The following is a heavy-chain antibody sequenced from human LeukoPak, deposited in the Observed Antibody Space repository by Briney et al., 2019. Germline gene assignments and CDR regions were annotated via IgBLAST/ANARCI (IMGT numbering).Heavy chain of an antibody. D-gene: IGHD3-10*01. V-gene: IGHV3-23*01. CDR1: GFTFSNYG. J-gene: IGHJ4*02. CDR2: ISGSGITT. CDR3: AKGGYGLGSYSGFDY. Sequence: PGGSLRLSCAASGFTFSNYGMSWVRQAPGKGLEWVSAISGSGITTYYADSVKGRFTVSRDYSKNTLYLQMNSLRAEDTAVYYCAKGGYGLGSYSGFDYWGQGTLVTVSS.